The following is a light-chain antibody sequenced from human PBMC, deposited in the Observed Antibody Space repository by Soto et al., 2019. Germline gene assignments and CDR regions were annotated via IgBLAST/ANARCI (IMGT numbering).Light chain of an antibody. V-gene: IGKV1-5*01. CDR2: DAS. CDR3: QQYNSYSTFT. Sequence: DIPMTQSPSTLSASVGDRVTISCRASQSISSLLAWYQQKPGKAPKLLIYDASSLESWVPSSFSGSGSGTEFTLTVSIQQPNDFANYYCQQYNSYSTFTFGPGTKVDIK. J-gene: IGKJ3*01. CDR1: QSISSL.